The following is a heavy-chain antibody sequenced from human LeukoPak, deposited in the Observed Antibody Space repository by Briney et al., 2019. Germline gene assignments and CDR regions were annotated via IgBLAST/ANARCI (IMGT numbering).Heavy chain of an antibody. V-gene: IGHV4-38-2*02. Sequence: SETLSLTCTASGYSISSSYYWGWIRQPPGKGLEWIGSIYHSGNTYYNPSLKSRVTISVDTSKNQFSLKLSSVTAADTAVYYCARGVVAATFYYYMDIWGKGTTVTVSS. CDR2: IYHSGNT. D-gene: IGHD2-15*01. J-gene: IGHJ6*03. CDR1: GYSISSSYY. CDR3: ARGVVAATFYYYMDI.